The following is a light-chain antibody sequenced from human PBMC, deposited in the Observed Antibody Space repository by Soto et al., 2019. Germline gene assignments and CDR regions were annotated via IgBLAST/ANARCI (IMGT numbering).Light chain of an antibody. J-gene: IGLJ1*01. CDR2: EVS. Sequence: QSALTQPASVSGSPGQSITISCTGTSSDVGAYNYVSWYQHHPGKAPTLMIHEVSDRPSGISNRFSGSKSGNTASLTISGLQAEDEADYYCSSYRSDTTYVFGTGTKLTVL. CDR3: SSYRSDTTYV. CDR1: SSDVGAYNY. V-gene: IGLV2-14*01.